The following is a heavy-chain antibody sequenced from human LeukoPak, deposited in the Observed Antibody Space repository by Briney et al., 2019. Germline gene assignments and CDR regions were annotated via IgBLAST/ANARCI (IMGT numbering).Heavy chain of an antibody. D-gene: IGHD2-2*01. CDR3: ARSKGISTSLEGFDI. CDR1: GYTFTVHY. J-gene: IGHJ3*02. V-gene: IGHV1-2*02. Sequence: ASVKVSCKASGYTFTVHYMHWVRQAPGQGREWMAWVNPDSGGTIYAQKFQGRVTVTRDTSFSTAYMALSRLRSDDTAVYYCARSKGISTSLEGFDIWGQGTMVTVSS. CDR2: VNPDSGGT.